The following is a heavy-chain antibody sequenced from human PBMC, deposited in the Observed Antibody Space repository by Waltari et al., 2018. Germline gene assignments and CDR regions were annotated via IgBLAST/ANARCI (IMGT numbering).Heavy chain of an antibody. CDR1: GGPISSSSYY. CDR3: ASFDSSGYYFGGY. D-gene: IGHD3-22*01. J-gene: IGHJ4*02. V-gene: IGHV4-39*01. CDR2: IYYSGST. Sequence: QLQLQESGPGLVKPSETLSLTCTVSGGPISSSSYYWGWIRQPPGKGLEWIGSIYYSGSTYYNPSLKSRVTISVDTSKNQFSLKLSSVTAADTAVYYCASFDSSGYYFGGYWGQGTLVTVSS.